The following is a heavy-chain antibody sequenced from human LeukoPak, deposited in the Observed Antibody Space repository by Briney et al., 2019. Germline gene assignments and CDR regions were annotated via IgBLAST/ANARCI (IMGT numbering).Heavy chain of an antibody. D-gene: IGHD3-10*02. V-gene: IGHV3-30*03. CDR3: ARMFVSYAMDV. CDR1: GFTFGSYG. J-gene: IGHJ6*04. CDR2: ISHDGSSK. Sequence: GGSLRLSCAASGFTFGSYGMHWVRQAPGKGLEWVALISHDGSSKYYADSVKGRFTISRDNSKSTLNLQMNSLRAGDTAVYYCARMFVSYAMDVWGEGTTVTVSS.